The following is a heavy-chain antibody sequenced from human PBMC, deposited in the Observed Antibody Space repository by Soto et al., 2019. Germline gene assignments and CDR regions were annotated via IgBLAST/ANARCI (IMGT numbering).Heavy chain of an antibody. CDR3: ARLGTVRTYFDY. D-gene: IGHD4-17*01. CDR2: NSAYTGDT. CDR1: GYIFSSYA. V-gene: IGHV1-18*01. Sequence: QVHLVQSGAEVKKPGASVKVSCKASGYIFSSYAVTGVRQAPGQGLEWMGGNSAYTGDTNYTQTPQDRVSMTTATSPNSAYLELRDLSYDDTAVYYCARLGTVRTYFDYWGQGTVITVSS. J-gene: IGHJ4*02.